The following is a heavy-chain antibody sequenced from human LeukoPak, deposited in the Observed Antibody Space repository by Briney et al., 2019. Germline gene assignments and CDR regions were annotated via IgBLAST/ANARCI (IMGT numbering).Heavy chain of an antibody. V-gene: IGHV3-66*01. J-gene: IGHJ4*02. CDR2: IYSGGST. D-gene: IGHD6-19*01. CDR3: ASSALAVAGAFDY. CDR1: GFTVSNNY. Sequence: RPGGSLRLSCVASGFTVSNNYMSWVRQAPGKGLEWVSVIYSGGSTYYADSVKGRFTISRDNSKNTLYLQMNSLRAEDTAVYYCASSALAVAGAFDYWGQGTLVTVSS.